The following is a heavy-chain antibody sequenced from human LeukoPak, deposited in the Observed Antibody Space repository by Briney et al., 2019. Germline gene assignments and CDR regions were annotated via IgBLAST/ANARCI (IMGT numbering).Heavy chain of an antibody. V-gene: IGHV4-59*01. D-gene: IGHD3-3*01. CDR1: GGSISSYY. J-gene: IGHJ4*02. CDR2: IYYSGST. Sequence: SETLSLTCTASGGSISSYYWSWIRQPPGKGLEWIGYIYYSGSTNYNPSLKSRVTISVDTSKNQFSLKLSSVTAADTAAYYCARLWYYDFWSGYYFDYWGQGTLVTVSS. CDR3: ARLWYYDFWSGYYFDY.